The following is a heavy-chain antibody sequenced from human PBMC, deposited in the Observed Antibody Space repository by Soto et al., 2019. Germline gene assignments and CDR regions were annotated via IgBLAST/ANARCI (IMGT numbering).Heavy chain of an antibody. J-gene: IGHJ5*02. D-gene: IGHD3-10*01. Sequence: ASVKVSCKAAAYTFTSYDINWVRQATGQDFEWMGWMNPNNGNTAYAQKFQGRVTMTRDTSTSTAYMELRSLRSEDTAVYYCARGVGSGSYYNQYNWFDPWGQGTLVTVSS. V-gene: IGHV1-8*01. CDR1: AYTFTSYD. CDR2: MNPNNGNT. CDR3: ARGVGSGSYYNQYNWFDP.